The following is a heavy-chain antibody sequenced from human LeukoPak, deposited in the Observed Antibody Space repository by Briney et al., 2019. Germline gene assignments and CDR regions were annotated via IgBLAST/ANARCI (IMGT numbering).Heavy chain of an antibody. CDR1: GGSISAYY. CDR3: ARHDAGIAARPFDN. Sequence: PSETLSLTCTVSGGSISAYYWSWIRRPPGKGLEWIAYIHASGPTNYNPSLKSRITISVDTSKNQFSLKLSSVTAADTAVYYCARHDAGIAARPFDNWGQGTLVTVSS. J-gene: IGHJ4*02. V-gene: IGHV4-4*09. D-gene: IGHD6-6*01. CDR2: IHASGPT.